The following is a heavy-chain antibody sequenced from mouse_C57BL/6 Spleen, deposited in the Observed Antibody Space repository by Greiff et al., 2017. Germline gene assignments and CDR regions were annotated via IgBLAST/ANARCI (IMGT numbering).Heavy chain of an antibody. Sequence: VQLQQSGAELVMPGASVKLSCKASGYTFTSYWMHWVKQRPGQGLEWIGEIDPSDSYTNYNQKFKGKSTFTVDKSSSTAYMQLSSLTSEDYSVYYCARSNYSNQYYYAMDYWGQGTSVTVSS. CDR1: GYTFTSYW. V-gene: IGHV1-69*01. CDR2: IDPSDSYT. CDR3: ARSNYSNQYYYAMDY. D-gene: IGHD2-5*01. J-gene: IGHJ4*01.